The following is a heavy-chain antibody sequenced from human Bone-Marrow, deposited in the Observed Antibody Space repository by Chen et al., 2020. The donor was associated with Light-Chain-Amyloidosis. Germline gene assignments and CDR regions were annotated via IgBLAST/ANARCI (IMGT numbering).Heavy chain of an antibody. CDR1: GDAISSSKW. CDR3: ALSTYFYASGTYVYALDV. Sequence: QVQLQESGPGLVKPSGTLSLTCAVSGDAISSSKWWPWVRQPPGKGLEGIGEVFHTGSANYNPSLMSRVIIAVDKSMNQFSLRLSSVNAADTAVYYCALSTYFYASGTYVYALDVWGQGTTVTVSS. J-gene: IGHJ6*02. CDR2: VFHTGSA. V-gene: IGHV4-4*02. D-gene: IGHD3-10*01.